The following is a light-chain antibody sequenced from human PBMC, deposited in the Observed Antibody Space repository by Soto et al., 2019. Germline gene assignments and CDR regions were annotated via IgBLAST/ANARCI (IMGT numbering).Light chain of an antibody. CDR3: SSYTSSSTLVV. J-gene: IGLJ3*02. Sequence: QSALTQPASVSGSPGQSITISCTGTSSDVGGYNYVAWYQQHPGKAPKLMIYAVNNRPSGVSDRFSGSKSGNTASLTISGLQAEDEADYYCSSYTSSSTLVVFGGGTKLTVL. V-gene: IGLV2-14*01. CDR1: SSDVGGYNY. CDR2: AVN.